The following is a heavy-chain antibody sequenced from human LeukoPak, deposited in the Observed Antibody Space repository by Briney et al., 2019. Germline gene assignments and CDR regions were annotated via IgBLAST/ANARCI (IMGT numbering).Heavy chain of an antibody. D-gene: IGHD1-1*01. J-gene: IGHJ6*02. CDR3: ARVGGTNYYYYGMDV. CDR2: IYDSGST. V-gene: IGHV4-59*01. CDR1: GGSISSYY. Sequence: SETLSLTCAVSGGSISSYYWSWIRQPPGKGLEWIGYIYDSGSTNYNPSLKSRVTISVDTSKNQFSLKLSSVTAADTAVYYCARVGGTNYYYYGMDVWGQGTTVTVSS.